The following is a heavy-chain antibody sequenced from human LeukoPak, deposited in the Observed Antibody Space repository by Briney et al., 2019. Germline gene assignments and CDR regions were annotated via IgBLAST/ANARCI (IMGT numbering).Heavy chain of an antibody. Sequence: SETLSLTCTVSGGSISTSNYSWGWIRQPPGKGLEWIGNIFYSGSTYYSPSLKSRVTISVDTSKNQFSLKLSSVTAADTAVYYCARQEWRYYMDVWGKGTTVTISS. CDR1: GGSISTSNYS. CDR2: IFYSGST. J-gene: IGHJ6*03. V-gene: IGHV4-39*01. CDR3: ARQEWRYYMDV. D-gene: IGHD2-8*01.